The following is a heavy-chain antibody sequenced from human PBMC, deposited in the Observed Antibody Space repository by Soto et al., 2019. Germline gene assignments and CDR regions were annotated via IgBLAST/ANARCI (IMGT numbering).Heavy chain of an antibody. D-gene: IGHD3-10*01. CDR3: AKFPSSYGSGSYSNFHY. V-gene: IGHV3-23*01. CDR1: GFTFSSYA. CDR2: SSGSGGST. J-gene: IGHJ4*02. Sequence: PGGSLRLSCAASGFTFSSYAMSWVRQAPGKGLEWVSASSGSGGSTYYADSVKGRFTISRDNYKNTLYLQMNSLRAEDTAVYYCAKFPSSYGSGSYSNFHYWGEATLVTVSS.